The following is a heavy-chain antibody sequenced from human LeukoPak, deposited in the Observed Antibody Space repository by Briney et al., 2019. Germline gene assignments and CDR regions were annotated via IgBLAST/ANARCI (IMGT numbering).Heavy chain of an antibody. CDR2: ISSSSSYT. CDR3: ARDYYVSGRLGYVDC. CDR1: GFSFSDYS. J-gene: IGHJ4*01. Sequence: GGSLRLSCAASGFSFSDYSMSWIRQAPGKGLEWVSHISSSSSYTNYADSVKGRFTISRDNAKNSLYLQMNSLRVEDTAVYYCARDYYVSGRLGYVDCWGHGVLVSVSS. D-gene: IGHD3-10*01. V-gene: IGHV3-11*05.